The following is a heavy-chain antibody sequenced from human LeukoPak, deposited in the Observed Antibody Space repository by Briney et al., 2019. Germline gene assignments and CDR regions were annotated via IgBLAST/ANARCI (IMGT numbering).Heavy chain of an antibody. Sequence: TSETLSLTCTVSGGSISSYYWSWVRQPAGKGLEWIGRIYASGNTNYNPSLKGRVTMTVDTSKNQFSLNLSSVTAADTAVYYCARHANNGYSTDWFDPWGQGTLVTVSS. CDR1: GGSISSYY. CDR2: IYASGNT. CDR3: ARHANNGYSTDWFDP. V-gene: IGHV4-4*07. D-gene: IGHD5-12*01. J-gene: IGHJ5*02.